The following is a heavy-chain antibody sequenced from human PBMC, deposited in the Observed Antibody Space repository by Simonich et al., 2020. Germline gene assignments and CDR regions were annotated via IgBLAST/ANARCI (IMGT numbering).Heavy chain of an antibody. CDR1: GYTFTGYY. V-gene: IGHV1-2*02. D-gene: IGHD2-21*01. CDR3: ARNGLVGILKAFDI. J-gene: IGHJ3*02. Sequence: QVQLVQSGAEVKKPGASVKVSCKASGYTFTGYYMHWVRQAPGQGLEWMGGINPNGGGTNYAQKFQGRVTMTRDTSISTAYMELSRLRSDDTAVYYCARNGLVGILKAFDIWGQGTMVTVSS. CDR2: INPNGGGT.